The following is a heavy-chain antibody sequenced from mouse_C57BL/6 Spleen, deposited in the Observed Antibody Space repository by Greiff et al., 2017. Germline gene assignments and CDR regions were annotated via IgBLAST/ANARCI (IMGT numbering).Heavy chain of an antibody. CDR2: IYPGDGDT. CDR3: ARSDGYPYFDY. V-gene: IGHV1-80*01. CDR1: GYAFSSYW. J-gene: IGHJ2*01. D-gene: IGHD2-3*01. Sequence: QVQLKESGAELVKPGASVKISCKASGYAFSSYWMNWVKQRPGKGLEWIGQIYPGDGDTNYNGKFKGKATLTADKSSSTAYMQLSSLTSEDSAVYFCARSDGYPYFDYWGQGTTLTVSS.